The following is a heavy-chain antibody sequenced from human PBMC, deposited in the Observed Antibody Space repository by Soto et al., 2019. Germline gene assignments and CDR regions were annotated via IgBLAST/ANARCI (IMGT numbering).Heavy chain of an antibody. CDR3: ARDIYSYGSVGTPDI. CDR2: RSRNRQ. Sequence: GGSLRLSCATSGFTFSDHYMDWVRQAPGKGLEWVARSRNRQLYADSVKDRFTISRDNSRNTLDLQMNNLRTEDTGVYFCARDIYSYGSVGTPDIWGQGTMVTVSS. D-gene: IGHD5-18*01. J-gene: IGHJ3*02. V-gene: IGHV3-66*03. CDR1: GFTFSDHY.